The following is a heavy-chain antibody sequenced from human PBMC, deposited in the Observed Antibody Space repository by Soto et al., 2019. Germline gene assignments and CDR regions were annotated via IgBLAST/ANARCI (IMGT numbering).Heavy chain of an antibody. D-gene: IGHD3-3*01. J-gene: IGHJ5*02. CDR2: IYSSGNT. V-gene: IGHV4-4*07. Sequence: SETLSLTCSVSGGTISGYYWTWIRQPAGKGLEWIGRIYSSGNTKYNPSLQSRVTMSLDTSNNQFSLRLTSVTAADTAVYYWARGQRFSDWFDPWGQGILVTGSS. CDR1: GGTISGYY. CDR3: ARGQRFSDWFDP.